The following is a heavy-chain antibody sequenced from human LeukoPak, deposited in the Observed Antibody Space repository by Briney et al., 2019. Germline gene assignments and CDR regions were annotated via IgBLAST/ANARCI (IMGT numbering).Heavy chain of an antibody. V-gene: IGHV3-7*03. CDR1: GFTFSSYW. CDR3: ARDRGYCSSTSCPNWFDP. Sequence: QSGGSLRLSCAASGFTFSSYWMSWVRQAPGKGLEWVANIKQDGSETYYVDSVKGRFTISRDNAKNSLYLQMNSLRAEDTAVYYCARDRGYCSSTSCPNWFDPWGQGTLVTVSS. D-gene: IGHD2-2*01. J-gene: IGHJ5*02. CDR2: IKQDGSET.